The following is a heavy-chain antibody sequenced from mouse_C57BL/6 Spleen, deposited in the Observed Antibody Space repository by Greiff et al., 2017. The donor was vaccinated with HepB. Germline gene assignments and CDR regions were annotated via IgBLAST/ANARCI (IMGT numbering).Heavy chain of an antibody. D-gene: IGHD1-1*01. CDR1: GYTFTSYW. J-gene: IGHJ4*01. Sequence: EVQLQQSGTVLARPGASVKMSCKTSGYTFTSYWMHWVKQRPGQGLEWIGAIYPGNSDTSYNQKFKGKAKLTAVTSASTAYMELSSLTNEDSAVYYCTRRAYYSRHYAMDYWGQGTSVTVSS. CDR3: TRRAYYSRHYAMDY. V-gene: IGHV1-5*01. CDR2: IYPGNSDT.